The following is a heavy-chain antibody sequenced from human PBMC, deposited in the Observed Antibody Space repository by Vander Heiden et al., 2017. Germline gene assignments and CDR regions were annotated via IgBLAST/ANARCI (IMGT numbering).Heavy chain of an antibody. D-gene: IGHD6-6*01. CDR2: IYYRGST. Sequence: QLPLQESGPGLVKPSETLSLTCSVSGGSISGSAYYWGWIRQPPGKGLEWIGSIYYRGSTYNNPSLKSRVTISVDTSKNQYSLKVRSVTAADTAVYYCARHTEYSTSPEGRWFDPWGQGTLVTVSS. CDR3: ARHTEYSTSPEGRWFDP. CDR1: GGSISGSAYY. J-gene: IGHJ5*02. V-gene: IGHV4-39*01.